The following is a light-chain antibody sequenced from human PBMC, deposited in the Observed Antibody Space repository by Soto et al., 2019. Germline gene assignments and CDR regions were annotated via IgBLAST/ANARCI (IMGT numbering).Light chain of an antibody. V-gene: IGKV3-15*01. CDR3: QQYHNWPA. Sequence: EIVLTQSPATLSVSPGERATLSCRASQSVFSSLAWFQQKPGQAPRLLIYGAATRATGIPARFSGSGSGTEFSRTISILQSEDFAVYYCQQYHNWPAFGQGTKVEIK. CDR1: QSVFSS. J-gene: IGKJ1*01. CDR2: GAA.